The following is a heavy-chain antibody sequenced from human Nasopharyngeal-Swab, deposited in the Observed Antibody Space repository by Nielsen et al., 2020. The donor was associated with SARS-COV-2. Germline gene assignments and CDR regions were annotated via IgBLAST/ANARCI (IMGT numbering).Heavy chain of an antibody. CDR2: ISYDGSNK. CDR3: ARDGPSTYYYYGMDV. Sequence: GESLKISCAASGFTFSSYAMHWVRQAPGKGLEWVAVISYDGSNKCYADSVKGRFTISRDNSKNTLYLQMNSLRAEDTAVYYCARDGPSTYYYYGMDVWGQGTTVTVSS. CDR1: GFTFSSYA. D-gene: IGHD5/OR15-5a*01. J-gene: IGHJ6*02. V-gene: IGHV3-30*04.